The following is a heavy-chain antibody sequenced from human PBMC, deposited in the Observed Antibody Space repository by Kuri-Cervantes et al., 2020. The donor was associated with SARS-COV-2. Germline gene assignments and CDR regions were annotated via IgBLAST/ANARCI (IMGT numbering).Heavy chain of an antibody. CDR1: GYSFTSYW. D-gene: IGHD5-18*01. V-gene: IGHV5-51*01. CDR3: ARDTLGAFDI. J-gene: IGHJ3*02. CDR2: IYPGDSDT. Sequence: KVSCKGSGYSFTSYWISWVRQMPGKGLEWMGIIYPGDSDTRYSPPFQGQVTISADKSISTAYLQWSSLKASDTAMYYCARDTLGAFDIWGQGTMVTVSS.